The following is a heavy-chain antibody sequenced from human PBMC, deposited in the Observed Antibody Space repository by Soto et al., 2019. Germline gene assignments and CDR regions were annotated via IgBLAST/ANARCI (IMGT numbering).Heavy chain of an antibody. CDR1: GYTFTSYD. J-gene: IGHJ4*02. D-gene: IGHD6-6*01. CDR2: MNPNSGNT. Sequence: QVQLVQSGAEVKKPGASVKVSCKASGYTFTSYDINWVRQATGQGLEWMGWMNPNSGNTGYAQKFQGRVTMPRNTSISTAYMELSSLRSEETAVYYRASVGARPGCFDYWGQGTLVTVSS. V-gene: IGHV1-8*01. CDR3: ASVGARPGCFDY.